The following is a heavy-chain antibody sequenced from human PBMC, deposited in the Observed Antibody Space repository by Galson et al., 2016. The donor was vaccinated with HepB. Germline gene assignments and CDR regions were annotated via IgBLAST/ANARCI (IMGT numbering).Heavy chain of an antibody. CDR1: GYTFVNYL. V-gene: IGHV1-18*01. CDR3: ARGGGDSEDAFDI. CDR2: ISPYNRNT. J-gene: IGHJ3*02. Sequence: SVKVSCKASGYTFVNYLINWVRQAPGQGLEWMGCISPYNRNTFYAQKLQGRITMTTDTSTSTAYMELRSLTSDDTAVYYCARGGGDSEDAFDIWGQGTVVTVSS. D-gene: IGHD3-10*01.